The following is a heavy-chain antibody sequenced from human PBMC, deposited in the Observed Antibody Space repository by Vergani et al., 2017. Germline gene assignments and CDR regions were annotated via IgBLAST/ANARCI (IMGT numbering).Heavy chain of an antibody. CDR3: ARVYCRGMXCAGTDYFYHIDV. V-gene: IGHV5-51*03. CDR2: IYPGNSET. CDR1: GYSFSRNW. J-gene: IGHJ6*03. D-gene: IGHD3/OR15-3a*01. Sequence: EVQLEQSGAAVKKPGESLEISCKCSGYSFSRNWIACVRERPGQGLEWMGMIYPGNSETRNNPSFRGQVTMSVDKSISTAYLQWSSLKASDSAMYYCARVYCRGMXCAGTDYFYHIDVWGKGTTVTVS.